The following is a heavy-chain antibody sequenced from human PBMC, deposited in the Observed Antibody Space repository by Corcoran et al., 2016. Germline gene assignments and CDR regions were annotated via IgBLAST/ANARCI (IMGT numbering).Heavy chain of an antibody. D-gene: IGHD1-26*01. V-gene: IGHV1-69*01. Sequence: QVQLVQSGAEVKKPGSSVKVSCKASEGTFSSYAISWVRQAPGQGLEWMGGIIPIFGTANYAQKFQGRVTITADESTSTAYMELSSLRSEDTAVYYCARGDYSGSSKAFDIWGQGTMVTVSS. CDR2: IIPIFGTA. J-gene: IGHJ3*02. CDR1: EGTFSSYA. CDR3: ARGDYSGSSKAFDI.